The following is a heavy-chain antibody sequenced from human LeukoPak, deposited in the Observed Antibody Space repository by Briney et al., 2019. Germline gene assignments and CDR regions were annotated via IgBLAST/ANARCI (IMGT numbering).Heavy chain of an antibody. Sequence: ASVKVSRKVSGYTFTSYDTNWVRHATGQGLEWMGWMNPNSGNTGYAQKCQGRVTMTRNTSISTAYMELSSLRSEDTAVYYCAREDIGFDYWGQGTLVTVSS. V-gene: IGHV1-8*01. CDR2: MNPNSGNT. J-gene: IGHJ4*02. CDR3: AREDIGFDY. D-gene: IGHD2-15*01. CDR1: GYTFTSYD.